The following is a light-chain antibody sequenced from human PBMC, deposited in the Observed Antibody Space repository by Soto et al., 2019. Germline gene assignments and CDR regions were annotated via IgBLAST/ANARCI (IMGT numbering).Light chain of an antibody. Sequence: EIVLNQTPVTSPVTLGQPASISCTSSQSLDHSDGNTYLSWLLQRPGQLPRILIYKVSQRFDGVPDRFSGSGAGTNFTLKITRVEAEDVGLYHCMQATQVPYTFGQGTKLDLK. CDR1: QSLDHSDGNTY. CDR3: MQATQVPYT. J-gene: IGKJ2*01. V-gene: IGKV2-24*01. CDR2: KVS.